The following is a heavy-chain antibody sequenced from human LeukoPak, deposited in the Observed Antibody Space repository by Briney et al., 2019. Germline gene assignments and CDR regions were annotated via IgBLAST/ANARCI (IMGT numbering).Heavy chain of an antibody. CDR1: GFTVSSNY. CDR3: ARDVLAVAGTVYYGMDV. Sequence: PGGSLRLSCAASGFTVSSNYMSWVRQAPGKGLEWVSVIYSGGSTYYADSAKGRFTISRDNSKNTLYLQMNSLRAEDTAVYYCARDVLAVAGTVYYGMDVWGQGTTVTVSS. CDR2: IYSGGST. V-gene: IGHV3-66*01. J-gene: IGHJ6*02. D-gene: IGHD6-19*01.